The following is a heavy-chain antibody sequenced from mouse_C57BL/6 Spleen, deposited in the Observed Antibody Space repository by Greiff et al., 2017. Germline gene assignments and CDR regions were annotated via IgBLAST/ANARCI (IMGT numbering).Heavy chain of an antibody. Sequence: EVQGVESGGGLVKPGGSLKLSCAASGFTFSSYTMSWVRQTPEKRLEWVATISGGGGNTYYPDSVKGRFTISRDNAKNTLYLQMSSLRSEDTALYYCARLPYGYFDYWGQGTTLTVSS. V-gene: IGHV5-9*01. D-gene: IGHD1-1*02. CDR2: ISGGGGNT. J-gene: IGHJ2*01. CDR3: ARLPYGYFDY. CDR1: GFTFSSYT.